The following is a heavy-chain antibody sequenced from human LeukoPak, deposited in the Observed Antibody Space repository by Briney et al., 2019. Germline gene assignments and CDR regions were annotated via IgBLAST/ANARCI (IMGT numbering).Heavy chain of an antibody. V-gene: IGHV1-69*13. D-gene: IGHD4-23*01. J-gene: IGHJ6*03. CDR2: IIPIFGTA. Sequence: SVKVSCKASGYTFTSYDINWVRQATGQGLEWMGGIIPIFGTANYAQKFQGRVTITADESTSTVYMELSSLRSEDTAVYYCARAQSGGNHVWYYYYYMDVWGKGTTVTISS. CDR3: ARAQSGGNHVWYYYYYMDV. CDR1: GYTFTSYD.